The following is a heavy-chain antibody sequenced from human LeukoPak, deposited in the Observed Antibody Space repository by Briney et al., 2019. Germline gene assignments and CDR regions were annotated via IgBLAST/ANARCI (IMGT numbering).Heavy chain of an antibody. CDR3: ARGIGDRFRLQYVIDY. J-gene: IGHJ4*02. Sequence: ASVKVSCKASGYTFTSYAMNWVRQAPGQGLEWMGGIIPIFGTANYAQKFQGRVTITADESTSTAYMELSSLRSEDTAVYFCARGIGDRFRLQYVIDYWGQGTLVTVSS. CDR2: IIPIFGTA. CDR1: GYTFTSYA. D-gene: IGHD2-21*02. V-gene: IGHV1-69*13.